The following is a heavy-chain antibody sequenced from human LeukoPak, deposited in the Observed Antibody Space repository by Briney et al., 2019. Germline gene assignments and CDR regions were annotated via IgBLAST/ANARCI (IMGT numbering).Heavy chain of an antibody. D-gene: IGHD2-8*01. J-gene: IGHJ3*02. Sequence: GGSLRLSCAASRFTFSSYEMNWVRQAPGKGLEWVSYISGSGIKHYADSVKGRFTISRDNAKNSLYLQMNSLRVEDTAVYYCAREDTGVAFDIWGQGTTVTVTS. CDR1: RFTFSSYE. CDR2: ISGSGIK. V-gene: IGHV3-48*03. CDR3: AREDTGVAFDI.